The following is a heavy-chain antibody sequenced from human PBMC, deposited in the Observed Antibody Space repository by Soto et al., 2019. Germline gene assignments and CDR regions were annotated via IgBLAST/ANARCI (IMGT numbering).Heavy chain of an antibody. CDR3: ARASWVIQDTLRVYYFDY. CDR1: GGSISSGGYS. J-gene: IGHJ4*02. V-gene: IGHV4-30-2*01. CDR2: IYHSGST. Sequence: QLQLQESGSGLVKPSQTLSLTCAVSGGSISSGGYSWSWIRQPPGKGLEWIGYIYHSGSTYYNPSLKSRVTISVDRSKNQFSLKLSSVTAADTAVYYCARASWVIQDTLRVYYFDYWGQGTLVTVSS. D-gene: IGHD7-27*01.